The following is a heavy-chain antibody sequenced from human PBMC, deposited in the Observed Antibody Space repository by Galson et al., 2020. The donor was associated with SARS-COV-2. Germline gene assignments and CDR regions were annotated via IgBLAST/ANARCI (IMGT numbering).Heavy chain of an antibody. Sequence: SETLSLTCAVSGYSISSGYYWGWIRQPPGEGLAWLGTVHYSGSTSYKPSLKSRVTISVDTSKNHFSLGLTSVTAADTAVYYCARFNWNEGRFDYWGQGTLVSVSS. V-gene: IGHV4-38-2*01. CDR1: GYSISSGYY. CDR2: VHYSGST. CDR3: ARFNWNEGRFDY. D-gene: IGHD1-20*01. J-gene: IGHJ4*02.